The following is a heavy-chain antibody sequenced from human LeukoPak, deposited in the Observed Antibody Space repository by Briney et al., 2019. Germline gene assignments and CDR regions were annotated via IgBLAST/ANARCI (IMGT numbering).Heavy chain of an antibody. J-gene: IGHJ4*02. Sequence: PGGSLRLSCAASGFTFSSYAMSWVRQAPGKGLEWVSAISGSGGSTYYADSVKGRFTISRDNSKNTLYLQMNSLRAEDTAVYYCALPGCSSGWYESGLFYWGQGTLVTVSS. CDR1: GFTFSSYA. CDR3: ALPGCSSGWYESGLFY. CDR2: ISGSGGST. D-gene: IGHD6-19*01. V-gene: IGHV3-23*01.